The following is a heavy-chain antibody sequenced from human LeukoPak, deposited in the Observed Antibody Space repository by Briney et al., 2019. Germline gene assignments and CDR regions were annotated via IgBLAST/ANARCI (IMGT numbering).Heavy chain of an antibody. V-gene: IGHV1-69*01. CDR1: GGTFSSYG. CDR2: TIPIFGTA. J-gene: IGHJ6*02. CDR3: ARVSQGRRYYYYYAMDV. Sequence: ASVKVSCKASGGTFSSYGISWVRQAPGQGLEWMGGTIPIFGTANYAQKFQGRVTITADESTSTAYMELRSLRSEDTAVYFCARVSQGRRYYYYYAMDVWGQGTTVTVSS. D-gene: IGHD2-15*01.